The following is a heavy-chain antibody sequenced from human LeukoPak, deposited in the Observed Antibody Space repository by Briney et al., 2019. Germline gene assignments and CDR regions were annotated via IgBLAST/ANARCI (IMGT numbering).Heavy chain of an antibody. D-gene: IGHD3-3*01. CDR2: IIPIFGTA. CDR3: ARGGIAIFGVVISPYYYYGMDV. V-gene: IGHV1-69*13. CDR1: GGTFSSYA. Sequence: GASVTVSCTASGGTFSSYAISWVRQAPGQGLEWMGGIIPIFGTANYAQKFQGRVTITADESTSTAYMELSSLRSEDTAVYYCARGGIAIFGVVISPYYYYGMDVWGQGTTVTVSS. J-gene: IGHJ6*02.